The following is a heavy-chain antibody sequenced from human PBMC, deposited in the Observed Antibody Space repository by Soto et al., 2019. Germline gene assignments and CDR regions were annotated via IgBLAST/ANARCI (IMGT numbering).Heavy chain of an antibody. CDR1: GFTFSSYA. CDR3: TRGRGGGSSWYNKWFDP. V-gene: IGHV3-23*01. D-gene: IGHD6-13*01. J-gene: IGHJ5*02. Sequence: GGSLRLSCAASGFTFSSYAMSWVRQAPGKGLEWVSVITDIGERTSYGDSVKGRFTISRDNSKNTLYLQMNGLRGGDTAVYYGTRGRGGGSSWYNKWFDPWGQGTLVTVSS. CDR2: ITDIGERT.